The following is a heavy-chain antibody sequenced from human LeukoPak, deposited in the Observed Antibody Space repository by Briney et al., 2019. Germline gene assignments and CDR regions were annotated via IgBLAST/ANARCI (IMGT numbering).Heavy chain of an antibody. V-gene: IGHV3-30-3*01. D-gene: IGHD4-23*01. CDR3: ARGRPHGNDY. CDR1: GLSFSSYA. CDR2: ISYDGTEK. Sequence: GSSLRLSCAASGLSFSSYAMHWVRQAPGKGPEWVAVISYDGTEKYYGDSVKGRFTISRDNSKNTLYLQMNSLRVEDTAVYYCARGRPHGNDYWGQGTLVTVSS. J-gene: IGHJ4*02.